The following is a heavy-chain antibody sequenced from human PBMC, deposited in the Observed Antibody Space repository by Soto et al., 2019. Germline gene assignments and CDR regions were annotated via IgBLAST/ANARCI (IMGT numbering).Heavy chain of an antibody. CDR1: GGSFSVYY. V-gene: IGHV4-34*01. J-gene: IGHJ4*02. Sequence: SETLSLTCAVYGGSFSVYYWSWIRQPPGKGLEWIGEINHSGSTNYNPSLKSRVTTSVDTSKNQFSLKLSSVTAADTAVYYCARGVLWFGELLDYWGQGTLVTVSS. CDR2: INHSGST. CDR3: ARGVLWFGELLDY. D-gene: IGHD3-10*01.